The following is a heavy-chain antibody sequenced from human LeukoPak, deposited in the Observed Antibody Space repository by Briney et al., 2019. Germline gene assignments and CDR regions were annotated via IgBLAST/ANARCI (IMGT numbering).Heavy chain of an antibody. J-gene: IGHJ6*03. D-gene: IGHD3-10*01. CDR2: INHSGST. CDR1: GGSFSGYY. Sequence: PSETLSLTCAVYGGSFSGYYWSWIRQPPGEGLEWIGEINHSGSTNYNPSLKSRVTISVDTSKNQFSLKLSSVTAADTAVYYCARDKEDTMVRGVIYYIDGSGERTTVTVSS. V-gene: IGHV4-34*01. CDR3: ARDKEDTMVRGVIYYIDG.